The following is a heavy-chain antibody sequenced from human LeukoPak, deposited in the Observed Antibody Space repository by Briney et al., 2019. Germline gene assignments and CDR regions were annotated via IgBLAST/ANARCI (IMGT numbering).Heavy chain of an antibody. J-gene: IGHJ4*02. CDR2: INPNSGGT. Sequence: ASVKVSCKASGYTFTDYYLHWVRQAPGQGLEWMGWINPNSGGTNSAQTFQGRVTMTRDTSITTAYLDLSRLRFDDTAVYYCARIGYNHYFDYWGQGTLVTVSS. D-gene: IGHD5-24*01. V-gene: IGHV1-2*02. CDR1: GYTFTDYY. CDR3: ARIGYNHYFDY.